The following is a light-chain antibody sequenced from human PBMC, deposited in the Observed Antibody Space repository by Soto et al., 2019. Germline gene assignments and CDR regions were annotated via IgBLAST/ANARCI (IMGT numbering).Light chain of an antibody. CDR1: QSVSSSY. J-gene: IGKJ3*01. CDR3: HQYGSSLFT. V-gene: IGKV3-20*01. Sequence: EIVLTQSPGTLSLSPGEGATLSCRASQSVSSSYLAWYQQKPGQAPRLLIYGASSRATAIPDRFSGSGSGTDFTLTISRLEPEDFAVYYCHQYGSSLFTFGPGTKVDIK. CDR2: GAS.